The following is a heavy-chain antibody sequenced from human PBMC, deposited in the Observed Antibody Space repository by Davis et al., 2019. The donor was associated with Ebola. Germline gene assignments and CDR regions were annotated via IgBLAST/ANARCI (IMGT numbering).Heavy chain of an antibody. J-gene: IGHJ2*01. V-gene: IGHV1-8*01. CDR2: MNPNSGNT. D-gene: IGHD1-26*01. CDR1: GYTFTSYD. CDR3: ASTSGSYRRTLSWGDFDL. Sequence: AASVKVSCKASGYTFTSYDINWVRQATGQGLEWMGWMNPNSGNTGYAQKFQGRVTMTRNTSISTAYMELSSLRSDDTAVYYCASTSGSYRRTLSWGDFDLWGRGTLVTVSS.